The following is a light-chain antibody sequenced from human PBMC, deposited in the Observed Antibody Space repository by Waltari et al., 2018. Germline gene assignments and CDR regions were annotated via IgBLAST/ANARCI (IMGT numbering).Light chain of an antibody. J-gene: IGKJ1*01. CDR3: QQSYSAPPT. Sequence: DIQMTQSPSSLSASVGDRVSITCRASQSLSRYLHWYQQKPGKAPNLLIYAASSLHSGVPSRFSGSGAGTDFTLTIISLQPEDFASYYCQQSYSAPPTFGQGTKVDIK. V-gene: IGKV1-39*01. CDR1: QSLSRY. CDR2: AAS.